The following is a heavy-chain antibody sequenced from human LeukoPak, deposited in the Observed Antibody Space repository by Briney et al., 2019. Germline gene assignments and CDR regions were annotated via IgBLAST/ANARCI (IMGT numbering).Heavy chain of an antibody. Sequence: RSGGPLRLSCAASGFTFSSYGMHWVRQAPGKGLEWVAVISYDGSNKYYADSVKGRFTISRDNSKNTLYLQMNSLRAEDTAVYYCARADGDGYNGLSWFDPWGQGTLVTVSS. CDR2: ISYDGSNK. CDR3: ARADGDGYNGLSWFDP. V-gene: IGHV3-30*03. CDR1: GFTFSSYG. D-gene: IGHD5-24*01. J-gene: IGHJ5*02.